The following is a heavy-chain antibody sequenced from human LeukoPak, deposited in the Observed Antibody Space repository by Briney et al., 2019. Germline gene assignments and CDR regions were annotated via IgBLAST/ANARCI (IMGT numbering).Heavy chain of an antibody. CDR2: IIPILGIA. D-gene: IGHD4-17*01. Sequence: ASVKVSCKASGGTFSSYAISWVRQAPGQGLEWMGRIIPILGIANYAQKFQGRVTITADKSTSTAYMELSSLRSEDTAVYYCATMTTVDYYFDYWGQGTLVTVSS. CDR3: ATMTTVDYYFDY. V-gene: IGHV1-69*04. J-gene: IGHJ4*02. CDR1: GGTFSSYA.